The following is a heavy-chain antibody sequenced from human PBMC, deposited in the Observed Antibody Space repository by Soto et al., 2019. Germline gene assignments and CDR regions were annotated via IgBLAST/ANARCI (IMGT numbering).Heavy chain of an antibody. CDR2: IYWDDDK. V-gene: IGHV2-5*02. Sequence: QITLKESGPTLVKPTQTLTLTCTFSGFSLNTGGVGVGWIRQPPGKALEWLALIYWDDDKRYSPSLESRLTITKETSKNQVVLTMTDMDPVDTATYFCAHRSGDRESYWGQGTLVTVSS. CDR3: AHRSGDRESY. D-gene: IGHD7-27*01. J-gene: IGHJ4*02. CDR1: GFSLNTGGVG.